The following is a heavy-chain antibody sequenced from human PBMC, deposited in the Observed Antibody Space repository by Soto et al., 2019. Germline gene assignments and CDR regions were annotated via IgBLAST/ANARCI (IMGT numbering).Heavy chain of an antibody. CDR3: ATAISSPFSNFDS. D-gene: IGHD2-2*01. J-gene: IGHJ4*02. CDR2: IKEDASEE. V-gene: IGHV3-7*01. Sequence: EVQLVQSGGDLVQPGGSLRLSCVASGFTFSTYWMTWVRQAPGMGLEWVAGIKEDASEEVYVESVKGRFSISRDNAKNSLYLQLNSLRAEDTAVYYCATAISSPFSNFDSWGQGSLVTVSS. CDR1: GFTFSTYW.